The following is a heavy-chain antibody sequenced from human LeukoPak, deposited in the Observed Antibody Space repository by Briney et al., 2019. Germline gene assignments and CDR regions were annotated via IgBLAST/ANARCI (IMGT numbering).Heavy chain of an antibody. CDR2: ILSDGSKE. J-gene: IGHJ1*01. V-gene: IGHV3-33*06. D-gene: IGHD3-10*01. CDR3: AKDQGYYGSGSYKEYFQH. Sequence: PGGSLRLSCAASGFTFSSYGMHWVRQAPGKGLEWVAVILSDGSKEFYTDSVKGRFTISRDNSKNTLYLQMNSLRAEDTAVYYCAKDQGYYGSGSYKEYFQHWGQGTLVTVSS. CDR1: GFTFSSYG.